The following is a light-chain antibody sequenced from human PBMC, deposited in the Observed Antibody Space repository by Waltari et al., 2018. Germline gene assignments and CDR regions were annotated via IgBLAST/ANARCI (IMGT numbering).Light chain of an antibody. CDR1: KRDVGGYNS. CDR3: CSYAGRYTWV. J-gene: IGLJ3*02. V-gene: IGLV2-11*01. Sequence: QSALTQPRSVSGSPGQSVTISCTGTKRDVGGYNSVSWYQQHADKAPKLMIYDVSNRPSGVPDRFSGSKSGNTASLTISGLQAEDEADYYCCSYAGRYTWVFGGGTKLTVL. CDR2: DVS.